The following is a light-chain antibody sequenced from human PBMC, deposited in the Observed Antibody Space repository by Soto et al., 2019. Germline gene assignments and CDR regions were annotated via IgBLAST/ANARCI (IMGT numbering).Light chain of an antibody. Sequence: SYELTQPPSVSVAPGQTARLTCGGDNIGTKSVHWYQQKPGQAPVLVVYDDSDRPSGIPERFSGSNSGTTATLTISRVEAGDEADYHCQVWDTSSDHYVFGTGTKVTVL. CDR3: QVWDTSSDHYV. CDR1: NIGTKS. CDR2: DDS. J-gene: IGLJ1*01. V-gene: IGLV3-21*02.